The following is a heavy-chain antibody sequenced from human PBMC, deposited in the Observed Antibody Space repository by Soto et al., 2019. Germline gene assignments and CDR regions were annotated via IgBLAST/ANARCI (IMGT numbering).Heavy chain of an antibody. CDR1: GFTFSSYA. Sequence: GSLRLSCAASGFTFSSYAMHWVRQAPGKGLEWVAVISYDGSNKYYADSVKGRFTISRDNSKNTLYLQMNSLRAEDTAVYYCARSNDAFDIWGQGTMVTVSS. J-gene: IGHJ3*02. CDR2: ISYDGSNK. CDR3: ARSNDAFDI. V-gene: IGHV3-30-3*01.